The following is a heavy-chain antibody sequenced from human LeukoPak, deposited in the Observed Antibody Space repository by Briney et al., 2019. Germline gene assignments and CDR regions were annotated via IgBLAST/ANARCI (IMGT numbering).Heavy chain of an antibody. D-gene: IGHD3-16*01. CDR3: ASKRSWGGIDY. CDR2: IYHSGST. V-gene: IGHV4-39*07. Sequence: PSETLSLTCTVSGGSISSSSYYWGWIRQPPGKGLEWIGSIYHSGSTYYNPSLKSRVTISVDTSKNQFSLKLSSVTAADTAVYYCASKRSWGGIDYWGQGTLVTVSS. J-gene: IGHJ4*02. CDR1: GGSISSSSYY.